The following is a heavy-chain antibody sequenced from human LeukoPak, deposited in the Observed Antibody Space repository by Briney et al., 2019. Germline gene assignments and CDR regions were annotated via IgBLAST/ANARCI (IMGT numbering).Heavy chain of an antibody. Sequence: GESLRLSCAASGFTVSSNYMSWVRQAPGKGLEWVSVIYSGGSTYYADSVKGRFTISRDNSKNTLYLQMNSLRAEDTAVYYCARDGNYGPYYFDYWGQGTLVTVSS. CDR3: ARDGNYGPYYFDY. CDR1: GFTVSSNY. J-gene: IGHJ4*02. D-gene: IGHD4-17*01. CDR2: IYSGGST. V-gene: IGHV3-66*02.